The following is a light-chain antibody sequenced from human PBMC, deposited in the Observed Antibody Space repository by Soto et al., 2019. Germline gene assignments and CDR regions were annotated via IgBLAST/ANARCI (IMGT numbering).Light chain of an antibody. V-gene: IGLV2-14*01. CDR2: DVT. Sequence: QSALTQPASVSGSPGQSITISCTGTSSDVGAYNYVSWYQQHPGNAPNLMIYDVTNRPSGVSIRFYGYKSGNTVSLTISGLQAEDEADYYCISVSGGSTWVFVGGTKLTVL. J-gene: IGLJ3*02. CDR1: SSDVGAYNY. CDR3: ISVSGGSTWV.